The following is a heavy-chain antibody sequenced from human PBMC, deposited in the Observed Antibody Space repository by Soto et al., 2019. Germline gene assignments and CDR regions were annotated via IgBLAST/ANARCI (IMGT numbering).Heavy chain of an antibody. CDR3: AKDYSTVTTDPLSVVLFDY. CDR1: GFTFSSYA. J-gene: IGHJ4*02. D-gene: IGHD4-17*01. Sequence: AGGSLRLSCAASGFTFSSYAMSWVRQAPGKGLEWVSIITSDGRTYYADSVKGRFTISRDNSKNTVYLQMNSLRAGDTAVYYCAKDYSTVTTDPLSVVLFDYWGQGALVTVSS. V-gene: IGHV3-23*01. CDR2: ITSDGRT.